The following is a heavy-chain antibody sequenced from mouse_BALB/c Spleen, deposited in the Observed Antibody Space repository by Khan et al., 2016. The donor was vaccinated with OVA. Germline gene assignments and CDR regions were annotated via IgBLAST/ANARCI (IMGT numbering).Heavy chain of an antibody. J-gene: IGHJ4*01. CDR1: GYTFTNYG. D-gene: IGHD1-1*01. V-gene: IGHV9-3-1*01. CDR3: ARSRLLRYALDY. CDR2: INTYTGEP. Sequence: QLVQSGPELKKPGETVKISCKASGYTFTNYGMNWVKQAPGKGLKWMGWINTYTGEPTYADDFKGRFAFSLETSASTAYLQINNLKNEDTATYFCARSRLLRYALDYWGQGTSVTVST.